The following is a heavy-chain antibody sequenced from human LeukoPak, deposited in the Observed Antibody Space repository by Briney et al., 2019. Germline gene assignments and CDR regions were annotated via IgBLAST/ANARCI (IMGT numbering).Heavy chain of an antibody. CDR3: ARDYYDFWSGFFGWFDP. V-gene: IGHV3-48*03. CDR2: ISSSGSTI. J-gene: IGHJ5*02. Sequence: PGGSLRLSCAASGFTFSSYEMNWVRQAPGKGLEWVSYISSSGSTIYYADSVKGRFTISRDNAKNSLYLQMNSLRAEDTAVYYCARDYYDFWSGFFGWFDPWGQGTLVTVSS. CDR1: GFTFSSYE. D-gene: IGHD3-3*01.